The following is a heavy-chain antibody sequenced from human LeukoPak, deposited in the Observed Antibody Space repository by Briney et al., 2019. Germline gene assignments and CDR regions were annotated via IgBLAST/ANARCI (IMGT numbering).Heavy chain of an antibody. CDR2: IYTSGST. J-gene: IGHJ3*02. V-gene: IGHV4-4*07. CDR1: GGSISSYY. CDR3: ARGYDPPVGDAFDI. Sequence: TSETLSLTCTVSGGSISSYYWSWIRQPAGKGLEWIGRIYTSGSTNYNPSLKSRVTMSVDTSKNQFSLKLSSVTAADTAVYYCARGYDPPVGDAFDIWGQGTMVTVSS. D-gene: IGHD1-26*01.